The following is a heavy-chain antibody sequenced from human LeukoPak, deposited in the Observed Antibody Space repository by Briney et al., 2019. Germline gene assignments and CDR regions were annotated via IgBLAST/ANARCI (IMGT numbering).Heavy chain of an antibody. J-gene: IGHJ5*01. V-gene: IGHV3-48*01. D-gene: IGHD6-13*01. CDR2: ISSSSSTI. Sequence: GGSLRLSCAASGFTFSSYSMNWVRQAPGKGLEWVSYISSSSSTIYYADSVKGRFSISRDNSKNTLYLQMNSLRAEDTAVYYCAKERRPGYSSSWFDYWGQGTLVTVSS. CDR1: GFTFSSYS. CDR3: AKERRPGYSSSWFDY.